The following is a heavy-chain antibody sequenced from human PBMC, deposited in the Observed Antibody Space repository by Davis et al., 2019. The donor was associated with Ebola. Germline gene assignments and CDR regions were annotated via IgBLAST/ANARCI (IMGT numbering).Heavy chain of an antibody. D-gene: IGHD3-10*01. CDR2: VYYSGST. Sequence: PSETLSFTCTVSSDSISSYYWSWIRQPPGKGLEWIGYVYYSGSTNYNPSLNSRVTISVDTSKNQFSLKLSSVTAADTAMYYCSERGGSVWGQGTLVTVSS. CDR1: SDSISSYY. V-gene: IGHV4-59*01. CDR3: SERGGSV. J-gene: IGHJ4*02.